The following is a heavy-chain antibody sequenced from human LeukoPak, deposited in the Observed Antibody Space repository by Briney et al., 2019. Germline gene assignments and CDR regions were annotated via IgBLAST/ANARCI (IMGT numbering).Heavy chain of an antibody. D-gene: IGHD5-18*01. Sequence: GGSLRLSCLASGFSFSTYAMHWVRQAPGKGLEYVSAISTNGGSTYYADSVKGRFTISRDNSKNTLYLQMSSLRAEDTAVYYCVKDRSVYTSGGAFDIWGQGTMVTVSS. CDR1: GFSFSTYA. J-gene: IGHJ3*02. V-gene: IGHV3-64D*06. CDR3: VKDRSVYTSGGAFDI. CDR2: ISTNGGST.